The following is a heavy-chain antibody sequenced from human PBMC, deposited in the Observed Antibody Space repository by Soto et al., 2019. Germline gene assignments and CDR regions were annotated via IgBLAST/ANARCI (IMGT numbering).Heavy chain of an antibody. V-gene: IGHV3-9*01. CDR3: AKDTLYGSGILLFDY. CDR2: ISWNSGSI. D-gene: IGHD3-10*01. Sequence: EVQLVESGGGLVQPGRSLRLSCAASGFTFDDYAMHWVRQAPGKGLEWVSGISWNSGSIGYADSVKGRFTISRDNAKNYLYLKMNSLRAEDTALYYCAKDTLYGSGILLFDYWGQGTLVTVSS. J-gene: IGHJ4*02. CDR1: GFTFDDYA.